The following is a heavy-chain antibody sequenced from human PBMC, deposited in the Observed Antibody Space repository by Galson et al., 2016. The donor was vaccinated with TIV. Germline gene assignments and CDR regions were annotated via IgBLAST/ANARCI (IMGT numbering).Heavy chain of an antibody. CDR1: GFTFSSYA. CDR2: INDRGDDT. Sequence: SLRLSCAASGFTFSSYAISWVRQAPGKGLEWVSIINDRGDDTYYADSVKGRFTISRDNSKNTLYLQMHGLRAEDTALYFCAKGGSAFSYGYAFDMWGQGTMVTVSS. CDR3: AKGGSAFSYGYAFDM. J-gene: IGHJ3*02. D-gene: IGHD5-18*01. V-gene: IGHV3-23*01.